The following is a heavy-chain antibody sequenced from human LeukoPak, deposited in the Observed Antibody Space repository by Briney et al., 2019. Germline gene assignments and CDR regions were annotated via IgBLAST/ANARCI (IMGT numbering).Heavy chain of an antibody. CDR3: ARDGAGWAFDI. CDR2: IYYSGST. V-gene: IGHV4-59*01. J-gene: IGHJ3*02. CDR1: GGSISSYY. Sequence: SETLSLTCTVSGGSISSYYWSWIRQPPGKGLEWIGYIYYSGSTNYNPSLKSRVTISVDTSRNQFSLKLSSVTAADTAVYYYARDGAGWAFDIWGQGTMVTVSS. D-gene: IGHD3-16*01.